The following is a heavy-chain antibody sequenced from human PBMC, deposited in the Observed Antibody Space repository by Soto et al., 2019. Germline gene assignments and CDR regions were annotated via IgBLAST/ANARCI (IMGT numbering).Heavy chain of an antibody. J-gene: IGHJ5*02. CDR3: AREQRLGA. Sequence: GGSLRLSCAASGFTFSSYSMNWVRQAPGKGLEWVSYISSSSSTIYYADSVKGRFTISRDNAKNSLYLQMNSLRAEDTAVYYCAREQRLGAWGQGTLVTVSS. D-gene: IGHD3-16*01. CDR2: ISSSSSTI. V-gene: IGHV3-48*04. CDR1: GFTFSSYS.